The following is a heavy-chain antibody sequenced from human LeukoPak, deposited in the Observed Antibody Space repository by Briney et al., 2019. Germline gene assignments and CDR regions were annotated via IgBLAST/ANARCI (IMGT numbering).Heavy chain of an antibody. Sequence: PGGSLRLSCAASGFTFDDYAMHWVRQAPGKGLEWVAVISYDGSNKYYADSVKGRFTISRDNSKNTLYLQMNSLRAEDTAVYYCAKDHGYSGDYWGQGTLVTVSS. CDR3: AKDHGYSGDY. CDR2: ISYDGSNK. V-gene: IGHV3-30*18. D-gene: IGHD5-12*01. J-gene: IGHJ4*02. CDR1: GFTFDDYA.